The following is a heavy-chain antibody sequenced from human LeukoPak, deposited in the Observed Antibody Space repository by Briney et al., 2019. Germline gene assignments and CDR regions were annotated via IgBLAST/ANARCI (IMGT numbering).Heavy chain of an antibody. CDR3: AKDLIILSTLSPDAFDI. V-gene: IGHV3-23*01. Sequence: GGTLRLSCAASGFTFSGYGMSWVRQAPGKGLEWVSAISGSGGSTYYADSVKGRFTISRDNSKNTLYLQMNSLRAEDTAVYYCAKDLIILSTLSPDAFDIWGQGTMVTVSS. D-gene: IGHD2-2*01. CDR2: ISGSGGST. CDR1: GFTFSGYG. J-gene: IGHJ3*02.